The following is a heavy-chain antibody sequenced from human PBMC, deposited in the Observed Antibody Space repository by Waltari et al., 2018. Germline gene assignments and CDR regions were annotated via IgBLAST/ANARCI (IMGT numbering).Heavy chain of an antibody. CDR1: GYTLTELS. J-gene: IGHJ6*02. CDR3: ATPHFDYYGMDV. Sequence: QVQLVQSGAGVKKPGASVKVSCKVSGYTLTELSMHWVRQAPGNGLEWSGGFDLEDGETIYAQKFQGRGTMTEDTATDTAYMELSSLRSEDTAVYYCATPHFDYYGMDVWGQGTTVTVSS. V-gene: IGHV1-24*01. CDR2: FDLEDGET.